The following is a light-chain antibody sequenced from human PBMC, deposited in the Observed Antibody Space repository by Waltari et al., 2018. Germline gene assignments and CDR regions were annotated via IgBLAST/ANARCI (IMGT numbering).Light chain of an antibody. CDR3: QTGGHGTWV. V-gene: IGLV4-69*01. J-gene: IGLJ3*02. CDR2: VNSDGSH. Sequence: QLVVTQSPSAYAPLGASVKLTCTLSSGHSSNIVAWLQQRPEKGPRYLMKVNSDGSHIKGDDIPDRFSGSSSGAERYLTISSLQPDDEADYYCQTGGHGTWVFGGGTTLTVL. CDR1: SGHSSNI.